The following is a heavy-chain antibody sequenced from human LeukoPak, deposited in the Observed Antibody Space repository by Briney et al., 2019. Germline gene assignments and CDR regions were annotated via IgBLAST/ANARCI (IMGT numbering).Heavy chain of an antibody. Sequence: SGGSLRLSCAASGFTFSDYYMSWIRQAPGKGLEWVSYISSSGSTIYYADSVKGRFTISRDNAKNSLYLQMSSLRAEDTAVYYCARRGTVVTRFSDYWGQGTLVTVSS. CDR3: ARRGTVVTRFSDY. V-gene: IGHV3-11*01. CDR1: GFTFSDYY. D-gene: IGHD4-23*01. J-gene: IGHJ4*02. CDR2: ISSSGSTI.